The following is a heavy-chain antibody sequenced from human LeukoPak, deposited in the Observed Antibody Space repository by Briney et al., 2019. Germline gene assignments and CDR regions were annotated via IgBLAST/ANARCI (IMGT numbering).Heavy chain of an antibody. J-gene: IGHJ5*02. D-gene: IGHD2-15*01. V-gene: IGHV3-33*05. CDR1: GFTFSSSG. CDR2: IIYNGSNK. CDR3: ARAGGYCSGGSFYRRYSWFDP. Sequence: GGSLRLSCAASGFTFSSSGMNWVRQAPGKGLEWVAVIIYNGSNKYYEDSVKGRCTISRENYKKTMYLQMNSLRVEDTAVYYCARAGGYCSGGSFYRRYSWFDPWGQGTLVTVSS.